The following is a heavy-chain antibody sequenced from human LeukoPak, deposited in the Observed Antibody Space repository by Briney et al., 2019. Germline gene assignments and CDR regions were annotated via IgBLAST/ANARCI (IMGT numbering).Heavy chain of an antibody. V-gene: IGHV4-59*01. CDR3: ARAVGGDGSGSL. CDR1: GGSISRYY. D-gene: IGHD3-10*01. J-gene: IGHJ4*02. Sequence: SETLSLTCTVSGGSISRYYWSWIRQPPGKGLEWIGDIYYSGSTNYNPSLKSRVTISVDTSKNQFSLKLSSVTAADTAVYYCARAVGGDGSGSLWGPGTLVTVSS. CDR2: IYYSGST.